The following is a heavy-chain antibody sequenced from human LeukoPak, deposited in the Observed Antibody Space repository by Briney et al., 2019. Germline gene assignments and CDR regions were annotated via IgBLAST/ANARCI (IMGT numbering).Heavy chain of an antibody. V-gene: IGHV3-30*18. CDR1: GFTFSSYG. D-gene: IGHD3-22*01. Sequence: GGSLRLSSAASGFTFSSYGMHWVRQAPGKGLEWVAVISYDGSNKYYADSVKGRFTISRDNSKNTLYLQMNSLRAEDTAVYYCAKGSAHYYESSGSVFDYWGQGTLVTVSS. CDR3: AKGSAHYYESSGSVFDY. CDR2: ISYDGSNK. J-gene: IGHJ4*02.